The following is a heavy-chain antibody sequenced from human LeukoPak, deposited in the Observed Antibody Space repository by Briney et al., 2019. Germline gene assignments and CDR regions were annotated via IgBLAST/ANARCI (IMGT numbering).Heavy chain of an antibody. CDR2: IYYSGST. Sequence: PSETLSLTCTVSGGSISSHYWSWLRQPPGKGLEWIGYIYYSGSTNYNPSLKSRVTISVDTSKNQFSLKLSSVTAADTAVDYCARVGFWSGYLYYYYYMDVWGKGTTVTVSS. D-gene: IGHD3-3*01. CDR1: GGSISSHY. J-gene: IGHJ6*03. V-gene: IGHV4-59*11. CDR3: ARVGFWSGYLYYYYYMDV.